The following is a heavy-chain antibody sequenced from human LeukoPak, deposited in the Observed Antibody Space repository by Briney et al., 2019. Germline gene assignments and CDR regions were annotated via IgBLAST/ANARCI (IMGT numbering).Heavy chain of an antibody. V-gene: IGHV3-7*01. J-gene: IGHJ4*02. CDR1: GFTFSSYW. D-gene: IGHD1-7*01. Sequence: GGSLRLSCAASGFTFSSYWMSWVRQAPGKGLEWVANIKQDGSEKYYVDSVKGRFTISRDNAKNPLYLQMNSLRAEDTAVYYCARDNNWNYGGGFDYWGQGTLVTVSS. CDR2: IKQDGSEK. CDR3: ARDNNWNYGGGFDY.